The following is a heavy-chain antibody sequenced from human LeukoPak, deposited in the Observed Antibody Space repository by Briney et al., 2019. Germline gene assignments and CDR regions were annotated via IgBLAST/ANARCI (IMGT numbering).Heavy chain of an antibody. Sequence: SETLSLTCTVSGGSISSSSYYWGWIRQPPGKGLEWLGSIYYSGSTYYNPSLKSRVTISVDTSKNQFSLKLSSVTAADTAVYYCARQLGYCSSTSCYADKVDYWGQGTLVTVSS. CDR1: GGSISSSSYY. CDR2: IYYSGST. D-gene: IGHD2-2*01. J-gene: IGHJ4*02. CDR3: ARQLGYCSSTSCYADKVDY. V-gene: IGHV4-39*01.